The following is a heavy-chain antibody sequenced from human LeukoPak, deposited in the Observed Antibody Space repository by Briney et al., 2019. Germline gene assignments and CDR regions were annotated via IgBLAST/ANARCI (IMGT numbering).Heavy chain of an antibody. V-gene: IGHV3-33*01. CDR1: GFTFSSYG. CDR2: IRYDGSNK. CDR3: ARDYHYYYYGMDV. J-gene: IGHJ6*02. Sequence: PGRSLRLSCAASGFTFSSYGMHWVRQAPGKGLEWVAVIRYDGSNKYYADSVKGRFTISRDNSKNTLYLQMNSLRAEDTAVYYCARDYHYYYYGMDVWGQGTTVTVSS.